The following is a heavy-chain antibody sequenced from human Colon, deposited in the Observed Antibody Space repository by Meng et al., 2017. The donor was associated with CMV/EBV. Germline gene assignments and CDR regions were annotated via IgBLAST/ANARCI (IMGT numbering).Heavy chain of an antibody. Sequence: GGSLRLSCAVSGFSVSSNYMSWVRQAPGKGLEWVAYLSGSLTIIDYADSVKGRFTISRDNAKNSLYLQMNSLRAEDTAVYYCARDWVPHGMDVWGQGTTVTVSS. CDR1: GFSVSSNY. D-gene: IGHD1-1*01. V-gene: IGHV3-48*04. CDR3: ARDWVPHGMDV. J-gene: IGHJ6*02. CDR2: LSGSLTII.